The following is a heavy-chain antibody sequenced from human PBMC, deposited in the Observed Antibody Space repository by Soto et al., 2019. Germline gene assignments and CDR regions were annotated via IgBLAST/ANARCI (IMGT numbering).Heavy chain of an antibody. J-gene: IGHJ4*02. CDR3: ARGHSIDY. D-gene: IGHD5-18*01. CDR1: GFTFSTYS. Sequence: EVQLVESGGGLVQPGGSLRLSCAASGFTFSTYSMNWFRQAPGKGLEWISYISSSSTTIYYADSVRGRFTISRDNAKNYLYLQMDSLRPEDTAVYYCARGHSIDYWGQGTLVAVSS. CDR2: ISSSSTTI. V-gene: IGHV3-48*04.